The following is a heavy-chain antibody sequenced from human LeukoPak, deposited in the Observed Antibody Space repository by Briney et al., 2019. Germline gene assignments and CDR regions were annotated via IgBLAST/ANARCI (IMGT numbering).Heavy chain of an antibody. V-gene: IGHV4-31*03. D-gene: IGHD2-2*01. CDR3: ARVRYCSSTSCYPRFDP. J-gene: IGHJ5*02. CDR2: IYYSGST. CDR1: GGSISSGGYY. Sequence: MPSQTLSLTCTVSGGSISSGGYYWSWIRQHPGKGLEWIGYIYYSGSTYYNPSLKSRVTISVDTSKNQFSLKLSSVTAADTAVYYCARVRYCSSTSCYPRFDPWGQGTLVTVSS.